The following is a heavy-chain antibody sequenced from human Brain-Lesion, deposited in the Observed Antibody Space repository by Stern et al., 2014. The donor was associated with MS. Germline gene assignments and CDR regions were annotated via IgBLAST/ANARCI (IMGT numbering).Heavy chain of an antibody. CDR3: ARGRVVPGFQYYATDV. V-gene: IGHV4-61*02. Sequence: QVQLVQSGPGLVKPSQTLSLSCTVSGGSISSGGYYWSWIRQPAGKGLEWIGRIFNSGSTGYNPSLKSRVTISIDTSKNQFSLRLNSMTAADTAVYYCARGRVVPGFQYYATDVWGQGTTVIVSS. CDR2: IFNSGST. CDR1: GGSISSGGYY. D-gene: IGHD2-2*01. J-gene: IGHJ6*02.